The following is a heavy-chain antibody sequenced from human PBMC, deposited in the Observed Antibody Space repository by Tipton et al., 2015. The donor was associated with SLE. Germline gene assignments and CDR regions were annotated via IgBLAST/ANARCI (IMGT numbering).Heavy chain of an antibody. J-gene: IGHJ4*02. V-gene: IGHV4-59*08. CDR1: GDSISGHY. Sequence: TLSLTCTVSGDSISGHYRSWIRQPPGKGLEWIGYIYDSGSTSYNPSLKSRVTISEDMSKQQFSLKLSSLTAADTAVYYCARHAGDYAYFDSWGQGTLVSVSS. CDR2: IYDSGST. CDR3: ARHAGDYAYFDS. D-gene: IGHD4-17*01.